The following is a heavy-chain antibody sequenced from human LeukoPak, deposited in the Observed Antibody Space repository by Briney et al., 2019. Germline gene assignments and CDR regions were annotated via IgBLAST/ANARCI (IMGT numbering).Heavy chain of an antibody. V-gene: IGHV3-23*01. D-gene: IGHD3-9*01. CDR3: AKWGDFDILTGYYVSDF. Sequence: GESLRLSCVASGFTFSNYAMSWVRQAPGKRREWVSAVTGRGGSTYYADSVKGRFTISRDNSRNTLFLQMNSLRAEDTAIYYCAKWGDFDILTGYYVSDFWGQGTLVTVSS. J-gene: IGHJ4*02. CDR1: GFTFSNYA. CDR2: VTGRGGST.